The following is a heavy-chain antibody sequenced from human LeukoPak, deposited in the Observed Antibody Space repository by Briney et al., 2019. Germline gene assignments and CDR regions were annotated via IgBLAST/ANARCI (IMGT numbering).Heavy chain of an antibody. CDR2: MSPSSGHT. CDR1: GDTFTNYD. CDR3: ARGPPNWGFDY. Sequence: SVKVSCKAFGDTFTNYDINWVRQATGQGLEWMGWMSPSSGHTGYAQKFQGRVTMTRSTSISTAYMELSSLRSEDTAVYYCARGPPNWGFDYWGQGTLVTVSS. J-gene: IGHJ4*02. D-gene: IGHD7-27*01. V-gene: IGHV1-8*01.